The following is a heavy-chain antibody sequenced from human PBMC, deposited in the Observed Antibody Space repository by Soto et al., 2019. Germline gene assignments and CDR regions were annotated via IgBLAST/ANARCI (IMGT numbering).Heavy chain of an antibody. D-gene: IGHD3-10*01. V-gene: IGHV1-69*02. Sequence: GASVKVSCKASGDTFNFYSINWVRQAPGLGLEWMGRVNPILSMSNYAQRFQGRVTMTADKSTSTAYMELSGLRSEDTATYYCATSYGSGYRAFDFWGQGALVTVSS. CDR1: GDTFNFYS. J-gene: IGHJ4*02. CDR3: ATSYGSGYRAFDF. CDR2: VNPILSMS.